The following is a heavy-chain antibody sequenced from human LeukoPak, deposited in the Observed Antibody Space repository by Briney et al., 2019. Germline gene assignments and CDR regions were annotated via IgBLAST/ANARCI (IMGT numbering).Heavy chain of an antibody. V-gene: IGHV4-34*01. D-gene: IGHD3-10*01. CDR1: GGSFSGYY. CDR3: ARYITMVRGVIITWSFDY. J-gene: IGHJ4*02. CDR2: VNHSGST. Sequence: SETLSLTCAVYGGSFSGYYWSWIRQPPGKGLEWIGEVNHSGSTNYNPSLKNRVTISVDTSKNQFSLKLSSVTAADTAVYYCARYITMVRGVIITWSFDYWGQGTLVTVSS.